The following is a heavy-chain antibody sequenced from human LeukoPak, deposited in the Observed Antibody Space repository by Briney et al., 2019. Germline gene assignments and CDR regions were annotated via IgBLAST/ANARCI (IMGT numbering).Heavy chain of an antibody. D-gene: IGHD5-24*01. CDR2: IKQDGSEK. CDR1: GFTFSSYW. Sequence: PGGSLRLSCAASGFTFSSYWMSWVRQAPGKGLEWVANIKQDGSEKYYVDSVKGRFTISRDNAKNSLYLQMNSLRAEDTAVYYCARTCRDGYNLEYYFDYWGQGTLVTVSS. V-gene: IGHV3-7*01. J-gene: IGHJ4*02. CDR3: ARTCRDGYNLEYYFDY.